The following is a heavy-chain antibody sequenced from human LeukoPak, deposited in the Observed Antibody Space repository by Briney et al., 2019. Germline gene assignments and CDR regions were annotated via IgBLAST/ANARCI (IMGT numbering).Heavy chain of an antibody. V-gene: IGHV4-38-2*02. CDR3: AFEYSSSSGAFDI. CDR1: GYSISSGYY. J-gene: IGHJ3*02. Sequence: PSETLSLTCTVSGYSISSGYYWGWIRQPPGKGLEWIGNIYHSGSTYYNPSLKSRVTISVDTSKNQFSLKLSSVTAADTAVYYCAFEYSSSSGAFDIWGQGTMVTVSS. D-gene: IGHD6-6*01. CDR2: IYHSGST.